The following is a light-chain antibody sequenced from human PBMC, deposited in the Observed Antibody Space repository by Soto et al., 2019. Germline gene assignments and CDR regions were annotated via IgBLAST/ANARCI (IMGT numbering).Light chain of an antibody. V-gene: IGLV2-14*03. CDR3: SSYATSGTNVI. CDR1: NSDVGAYPY. J-gene: IGLJ2*01. Sequence: QSVLTQPASVSGSPGQSITISCTGTNSDVGAYPYVSWYQQHPGNAPKLLIYEVADRHSGVSDRFSGSKSGNTASLTISALQAEDEAVYYCSSYATSGTNVIFGGGTKVTVL. CDR2: EVA.